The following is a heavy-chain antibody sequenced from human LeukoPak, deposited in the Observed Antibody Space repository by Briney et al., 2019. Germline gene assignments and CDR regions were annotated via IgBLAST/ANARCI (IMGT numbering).Heavy chain of an antibody. D-gene: IGHD6-19*01. CDR1: GGSISSYY. CDR3: ARQVPFGSSGTNNWFDP. CDR2: IYYSGST. V-gene: IGHV4-59*04. J-gene: IGHJ5*02. Sequence: SETLSLTCTVSGGSISSYYWSWIRQPPGKGLEWIGYIYYSGSTYYNPSLNSRVTISVDTSKNQFSLKLSSVTAADTAVYYCARQVPFGSSGTNNWFDPWGQGTLVTVSS.